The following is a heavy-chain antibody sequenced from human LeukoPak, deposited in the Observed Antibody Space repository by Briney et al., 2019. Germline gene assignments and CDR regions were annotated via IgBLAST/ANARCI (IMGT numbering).Heavy chain of an antibody. V-gene: IGHV5-51*01. CDR3: AIIEFGEERDGYNFDY. Sequence: GESLKISCKGSGYSFTSYWIGWVRPMPGKGLEWMGIIYPGDSDTRYSPSFQGQVTISADKSISTAYLQWSSLKASDTAMYYCAIIEFGEERDGYNFDYWGQGTLVTVSS. D-gene: IGHD5-24*01. CDR2: IYPGDSDT. CDR1: GYSFTSYW. J-gene: IGHJ4*02.